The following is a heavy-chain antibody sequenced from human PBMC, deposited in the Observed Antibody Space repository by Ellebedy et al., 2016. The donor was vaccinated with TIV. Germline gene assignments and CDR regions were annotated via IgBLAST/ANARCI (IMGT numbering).Heavy chain of an antibody. CDR3: ARDQSPAASDYYYGMDV. D-gene: IGHD2-2*01. CDR1: GGTFSSYA. Sequence: SVKVSXXASGGTFSSYAISWVRQAPGQGLEWMGGIIPIFGTANYAQKFQGRVTITADKSTSTAYMELSSLRSEDTAVYYCARDQSPAASDYYYGMDVWGQGTTVTVSS. CDR2: IIPIFGTA. V-gene: IGHV1-69*06. J-gene: IGHJ6*02.